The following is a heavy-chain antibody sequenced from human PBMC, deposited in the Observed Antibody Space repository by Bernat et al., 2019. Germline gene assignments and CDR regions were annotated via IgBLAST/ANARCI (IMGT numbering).Heavy chain of an antibody. J-gene: IGHJ6*02. CDR2: ISYDGISK. D-gene: IGHD6-13*01. V-gene: IGHV3-30-3*01. CDR3: ARQWSSSWYDYYYAMDV. CDR1: GFAFSSSA. Sequence: QVQLVESGGDVVQPGRSLRLSCAASGFAFSSSAMHWVRQAPGKGLEWVAVISYDGISKYYADSVKGRFTISRDNSKNTLYLQMNSLRAEDTAVYYCARQWSSSWYDYYYAMDVWGQGTTVTVSS.